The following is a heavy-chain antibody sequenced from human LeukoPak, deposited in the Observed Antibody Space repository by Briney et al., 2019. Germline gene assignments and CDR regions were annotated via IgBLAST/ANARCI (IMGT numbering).Heavy chain of an antibody. CDR2: ISWNSGSI. V-gene: IGHV3-9*01. J-gene: IGHJ5*02. Sequence: PGGSLTLSCAASGFTVSSYYMSWVRQAPGKGLEWVSGISWNSGSIGYADSVKGRFTISRDNAKNSLYLQMNSLRAEDTALYYCAKATLGSSWSRNWFDPWGQGTLVTVSS. CDR1: GFTVSSYY. D-gene: IGHD6-13*01. CDR3: AKATLGSSWSRNWFDP.